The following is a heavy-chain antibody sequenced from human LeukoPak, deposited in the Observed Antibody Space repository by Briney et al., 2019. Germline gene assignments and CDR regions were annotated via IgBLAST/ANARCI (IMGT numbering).Heavy chain of an antibody. Sequence: SETLSLTCTVSGGSISSYYWSWIRQPPGKGLEWIGYIYYSGSTSYNPSLKSRVTISVDTSKNQFSLKLSSVTAADTAVYYCASSRHVSRQLPLSYYYYGMDVWGQGTTVTVSS. CDR3: ASSRHVSRQLPLSYYYYGMDV. CDR2: IYYSGST. V-gene: IGHV4-59*01. D-gene: IGHD6-6*01. CDR1: GGSISSYY. J-gene: IGHJ6*02.